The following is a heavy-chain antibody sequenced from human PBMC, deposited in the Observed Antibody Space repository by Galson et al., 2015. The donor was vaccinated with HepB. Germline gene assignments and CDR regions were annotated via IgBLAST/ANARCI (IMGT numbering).Heavy chain of an antibody. CDR1: GFAFSTYW. D-gene: IGHD3-3*01. V-gene: IGHV3-7*03. Sequence: SLRLSCAASGFAFSTYWMTWVRQAPGKGLEWVATIKENENQKYYVDSVKGRFTISTDNTKNSLYLRMDTLRVEDTAVYYCARDTRKGPIFADALDIWGQGTMVTVSS. CDR3: ARDTRKGPIFADALDI. J-gene: IGHJ3*02. CDR2: IKENENQK.